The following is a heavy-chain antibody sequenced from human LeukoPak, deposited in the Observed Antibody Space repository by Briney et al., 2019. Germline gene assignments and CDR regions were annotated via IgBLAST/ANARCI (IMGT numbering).Heavy chain of an antibody. J-gene: IGHJ4*02. CDR1: GFTFGDYA. Sequence: GGSLRLSCAASGFTFGDYAMTWVRQAPGKGLEWVGFIRSKVYGGTPEYAASVKGRFTISRDDSKGIAYLQMNSLKTEDTAVYYCTRDQTPYYWGQGTLVTVSS. CDR3: TRDQTPYY. V-gene: IGHV3-49*04. CDR2: IRSKVYGGTP.